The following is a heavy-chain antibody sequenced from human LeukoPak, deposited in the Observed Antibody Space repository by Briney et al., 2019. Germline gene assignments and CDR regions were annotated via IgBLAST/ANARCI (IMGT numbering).Heavy chain of an antibody. Sequence: EPSETLSLTCTVSGGSISSGGYYWSWIRQPPGEGLEWIGYIYHSGSTYYNPSLKSRVTISVDRSKNQFSLKLSSVTAADTAVYYCAREDSSSWYQGYYYYMDVWGKGTTVTVSS. CDR1: GGSISSGGYY. D-gene: IGHD6-13*01. CDR2: IYHSGST. CDR3: AREDSSSWYQGYYYYMDV. J-gene: IGHJ6*03. V-gene: IGHV4-30-2*01.